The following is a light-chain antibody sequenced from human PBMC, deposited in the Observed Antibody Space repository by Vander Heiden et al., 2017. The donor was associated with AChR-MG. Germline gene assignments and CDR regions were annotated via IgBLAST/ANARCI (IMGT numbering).Light chain of an antibody. V-gene: IGKV3-20*01. Sequence: EIVLTQSPGTLSLSPGERATLSCRASQSDSYNSLVWYQQKPGQAPRLLIYGASSRATGIPDRFSGNGSGTGFTLTVTRMEPEDFAVYYCQRYGGSQGYIYGPGTKLEL. J-gene: IGKJ2*01. CDR2: GAS. CDR3: QRYGGSQGYI. CDR1: QSDSYNS.